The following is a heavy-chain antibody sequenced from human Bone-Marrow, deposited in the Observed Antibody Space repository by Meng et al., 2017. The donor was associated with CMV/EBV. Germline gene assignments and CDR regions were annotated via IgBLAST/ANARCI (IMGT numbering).Heavy chain of an antibody. J-gene: IGHJ4*02. CDR3: AKDPKARIAAAGDIFDY. CDR2: IRYDGSNK. V-gene: IGHV3-30*02. Sequence: GESLKISCAASGFTFSLHWMAWVRQAPGKGLEWVAFIRYDGSNKYYADSVKGRFTISRDNSKNTLYLQMNSLRAEDTAVYYCAKDPKARIAAAGDIFDYWGQGTLVTVSS. CDR1: GFTFSLHW. D-gene: IGHD6-13*01.